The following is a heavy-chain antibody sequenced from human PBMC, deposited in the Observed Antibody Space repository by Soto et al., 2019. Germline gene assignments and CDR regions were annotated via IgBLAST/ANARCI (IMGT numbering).Heavy chain of an antibody. D-gene: IGHD4-17*01. V-gene: IGHV1-69*13. CDR3: ASPHDYGDYGAWGY. J-gene: IGHJ4*02. Sequence: SVKVSCKASGGTFSSYAISWVRQAPGQGLEWMGGIIPIFGTANYAQKFQGRVTITADESTSTAYMELSSLRSEDTAVYYCASPHDYGDYGAWGYWGQGTLVTVSS. CDR1: GGTFSSYA. CDR2: IIPIFGTA.